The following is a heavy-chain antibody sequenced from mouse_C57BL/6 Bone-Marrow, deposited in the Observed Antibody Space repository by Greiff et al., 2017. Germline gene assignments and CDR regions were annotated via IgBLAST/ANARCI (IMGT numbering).Heavy chain of an antibody. Sequence: QVQLQQSGAELVRPGTSVKVSCKASGYAFTNYLIEWVKQRPGQGLEWIGVINTGSGGTNYNEKFKGKAKLTADKSSSSAYMQLSSLTSEDSAVYFCARSDGSSFWYFDVWGTGTTVTVSS. CDR2: INTGSGGT. D-gene: IGHD1-1*01. J-gene: IGHJ1*03. V-gene: IGHV1-54*01. CDR1: GYAFTNYL. CDR3: ARSDGSSFWYFDV.